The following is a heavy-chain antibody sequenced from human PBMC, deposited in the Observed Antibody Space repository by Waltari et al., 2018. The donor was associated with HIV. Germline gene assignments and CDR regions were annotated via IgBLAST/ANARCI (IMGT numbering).Heavy chain of an antibody. V-gene: IGHV4-31*02. CDR1: GASLNSDNYY. CDR3: ARVVYWYFDL. J-gene: IGHJ2*01. CDR2: VYYRGST. Sequence: QVQLQESGPGLVKPSQTLSLTCNVSGASLNSDNYYWAWIRQHPEKGLECIGFVYYRGSTFSNPSFKSRATMSVDTSKNQFSLEVTSMTAADTAVYYCARVVYWYFDLWGRGTLVTVSS.